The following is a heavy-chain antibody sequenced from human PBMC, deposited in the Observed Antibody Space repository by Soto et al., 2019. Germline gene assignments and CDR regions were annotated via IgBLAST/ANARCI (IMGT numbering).Heavy chain of an antibody. CDR3: AKGSIAAADYYFDY. CDR2: ISGGGDTS. V-gene: IGHV3-23*01. Sequence: GGSLRLSCAVSGFTFSNYAISWVRQAPGKGLEWVSIISGGGDTSYYADSVKGRFTISRDNSRNTLYLQMNSLRAGDSAKYYCAKGSIAAADYYFDYWGQGTLVTVSS. D-gene: IGHD6-13*01. J-gene: IGHJ4*02. CDR1: GFTFSNYA.